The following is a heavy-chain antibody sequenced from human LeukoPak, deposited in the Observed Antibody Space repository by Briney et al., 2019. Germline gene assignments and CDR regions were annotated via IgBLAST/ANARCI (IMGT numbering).Heavy chain of an antibody. D-gene: IGHD4-17*01. CDR3: AREYTVTTTNDAFDI. J-gene: IGHJ3*02. CDR2: IIPIFDTA. Sequence: GASVKVSCKASGGTFSSYAISWVRQAPGQGLEWMGGIIPIFDTANYAQKFQGRVTITADESTSTAYMELSSLRSEDTAVYYCAREYTVTTTNDAFDIWGQGTMVTVSS. CDR1: GGTFSSYA. V-gene: IGHV1-69*13.